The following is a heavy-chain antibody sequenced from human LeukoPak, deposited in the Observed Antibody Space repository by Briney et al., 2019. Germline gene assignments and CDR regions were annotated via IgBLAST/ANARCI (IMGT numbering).Heavy chain of an antibody. J-gene: IGHJ4*02. V-gene: IGHV4-4*07. CDR1: GGSISSYY. CDR3: ARGEKRGGSGWYYFDY. Sequence: SETLSLTCTVSGGSISSYYWSWIRQPAGKGLEWIGRIYTSGSTNYNPSLKSRVTMSVDTSKNQFSLKLSSVTAADTAVYYCARGEKRGGSGWYYFDYWGQGTRVTVSS. D-gene: IGHD6-19*01. CDR2: IYTSGST.